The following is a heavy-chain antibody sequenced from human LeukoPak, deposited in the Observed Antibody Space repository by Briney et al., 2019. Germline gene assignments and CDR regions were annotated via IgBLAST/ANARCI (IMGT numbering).Heavy chain of an antibody. V-gene: IGHV1-18*01. Sequence: ASVKVSCKASGYTFTSYALTWVRQAPGQGLEWMGWISPDNGNTNYAQNFQGRVTMTTDTSTTTVYMELRSLRSDDTAVYYCARDNLGFDYWGQGTLVTISS. CDR3: ARDNLGFDY. CDR1: GYTFTSYA. CDR2: ISPDNGNT. J-gene: IGHJ4*02.